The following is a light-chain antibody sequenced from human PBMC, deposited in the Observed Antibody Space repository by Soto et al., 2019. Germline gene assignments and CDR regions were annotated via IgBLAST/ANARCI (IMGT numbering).Light chain of an antibody. CDR3: QAWDINTAV. CDR2: EDY. CDR1: KLGDKF. V-gene: IGLV3-1*01. J-gene: IGLJ1*01. Sequence: SYDLTQPPSVSVSPGQTASITCSGDKLGDKFACWYQQKPGQSPVLVIYEDYKRPSGIPERFSGSNSGNTATLTISDTQAMDEADYYCQAWDINTAVFGTGTKLTVL.